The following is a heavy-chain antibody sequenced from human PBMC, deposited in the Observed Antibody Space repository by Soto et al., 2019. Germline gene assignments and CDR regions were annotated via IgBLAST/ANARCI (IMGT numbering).Heavy chain of an antibody. CDR3: ARLVTTRFYMDV. V-gene: IGHV1-18*01. J-gene: IGHJ6*03. CDR1: GYTFTNYG. D-gene: IGHD3-22*01. CDR2: ISTFDDNT. Sequence: QVQLVQSGAEVRKPGASVKVSCKASGYTFTNYGITWVRQAPGQGPEWMGWISTFDDNTNYAQKFQGRVSMTTDTSTSTAYMDLRSLRSDETAVYYCARLVTTRFYMDVWGKGTTVSVSS.